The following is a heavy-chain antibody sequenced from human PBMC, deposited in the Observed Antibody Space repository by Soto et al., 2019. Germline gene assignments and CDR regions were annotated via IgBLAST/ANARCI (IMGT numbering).Heavy chain of an antibody. Sequence: QVQLVESGGGVVQPGTSLRLACAASGFTLSNIGMQWVRQAPGKGLEWVAVISAGGHTKYYADSVKGRFTISRDNSKNTLFLQMNSLRTEDTAVYYCAKESGGERYAAYFDLWGQGTLVTVSA. J-gene: IGHJ4*02. CDR3: AKESGGERYAAYFDL. CDR1: GFTLSNIG. D-gene: IGHD2-21*01. V-gene: IGHV3-30*18. CDR2: ISAGGHTK.